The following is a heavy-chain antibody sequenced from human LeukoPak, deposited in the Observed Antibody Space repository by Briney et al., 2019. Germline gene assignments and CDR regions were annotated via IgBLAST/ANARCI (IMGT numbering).Heavy chain of an antibody. Sequence: SETLSLTCAVYGGSFSGYYWSWIRQPPGKGLEWIGEINHSGSTNYDPSLKSRVTISVDTSKYQFSLKLSSVTAADTAVYYCARRGNSVSSSWFDPWGQGTLVTVSS. CDR3: ARRGNSVSSSWFDP. V-gene: IGHV4-34*01. D-gene: IGHD2-2*01. CDR1: GGSFSGYY. CDR2: INHSGST. J-gene: IGHJ5*02.